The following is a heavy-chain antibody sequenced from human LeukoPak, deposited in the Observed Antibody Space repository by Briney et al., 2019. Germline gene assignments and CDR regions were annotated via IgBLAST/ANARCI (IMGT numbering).Heavy chain of an antibody. V-gene: IGHV3-23*01. CDR3: ARAAASSWYSGTDY. CDR2: ISGSGGST. Sequence: GGSLRLSCAASGFTFSSYAMSWVRQAPGKGLEWVSAISGSGGSTYYADSVKGRFTISRDNSKNTLYLQMNSLRAEDTAVYYCARAAASSWYSGTDYWGQGTLVTVSS. D-gene: IGHD6-13*01. CDR1: GFTFSSYA. J-gene: IGHJ4*02.